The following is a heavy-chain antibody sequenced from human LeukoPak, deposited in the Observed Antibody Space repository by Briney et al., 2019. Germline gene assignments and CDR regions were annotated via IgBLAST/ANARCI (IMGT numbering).Heavy chain of an antibody. D-gene: IGHD6-6*01. CDR2: ISGSGGST. CDR3: AKVSPLYIAARSVFDY. V-gene: IGHV3-23*01. J-gene: IGHJ4*02. CDR1: GFTFSSYA. Sequence: PGGSLRLSCAASGFTFSSYAMSWVRQAPGKGLEWVSAISGSGGSTYYADSVKGRFTISRDNSKNTLYLQMNSLRAEDTAVYYCAKVSPLYIAARSVFDYWGQGTLVTVSS.